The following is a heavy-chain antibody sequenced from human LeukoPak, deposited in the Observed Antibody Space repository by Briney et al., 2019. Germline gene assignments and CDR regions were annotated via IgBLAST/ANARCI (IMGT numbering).Heavy chain of an antibody. D-gene: IGHD6-13*01. CDR3: AKDRGDRYSSSWYYNY. J-gene: IGHJ4*02. Sequence: GGSLRLSCAASGFTFSSYAMSWVRQAPGKGLEWVAVIWYDGSNKYYADSVKGRFTISRDNSKNTLYLQMNSLRAEDTAVYYCAKDRGDRYSSSWYYNYWGQGTLVTVSS. V-gene: IGHV3-33*06. CDR1: GFTFSSYA. CDR2: IWYDGSNK.